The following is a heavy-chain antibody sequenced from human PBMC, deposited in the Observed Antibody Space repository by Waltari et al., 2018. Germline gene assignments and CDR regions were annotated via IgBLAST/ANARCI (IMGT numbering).Heavy chain of an antibody. CDR1: GFTFSSYA. CDR2: ISGSGGST. V-gene: IGHV3-23*01. J-gene: IGHJ4*02. D-gene: IGHD3-10*01. CDR3: AKGDMVRGVIITNYFDY. Sequence: EVQLLESGGGLVQPGGSLRLSCAASGFTFSSYAMSWVRQAPGKGLEWVSAISGSGGSTYYADSVKGRFTISRDNSKNTLYLQMNSLRAEDTAVYYCAKGDMVRGVIITNYFDYWGQGTLVTVSS.